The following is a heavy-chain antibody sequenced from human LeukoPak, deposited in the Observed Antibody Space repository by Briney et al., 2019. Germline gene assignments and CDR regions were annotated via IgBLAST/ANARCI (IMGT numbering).Heavy chain of an antibody. J-gene: IGHJ4*02. Sequence: GGSLRLSCAASGFTFSSYAMHWVRQAPGKGLEWVAVISYDGSNKYYADSVKGRFTISRDNSKNTLYLQMNSLRAEDTAVYYCASWPISYSNDDYWGQGTLVTVSS. D-gene: IGHD4-11*01. CDR3: ASWPISYSNDDY. CDR1: GFTFSSYA. V-gene: IGHV3-30-3*01. CDR2: ISYDGSNK.